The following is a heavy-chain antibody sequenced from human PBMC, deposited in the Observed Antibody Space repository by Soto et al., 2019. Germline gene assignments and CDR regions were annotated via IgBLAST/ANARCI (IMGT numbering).Heavy chain of an antibody. CDR1: RFIFSDYA. CDR3: AKARHSTSWYGVEADF. D-gene: IGHD6-13*01. V-gene: IGHV3-30*09. J-gene: IGHJ4*02. CDR2: ISYGGDNK. Sequence: QVQLVESGGGVVQPGRSLRLSCAASRFIFSDYAMHWVRQAPGKGREGVAVISYGGDNKYYAESVRGRFAISRDNLKNTLYLQMNSLNPEDTAVYHCAKARHSTSWYGVEADFWGQGTLVTVSS.